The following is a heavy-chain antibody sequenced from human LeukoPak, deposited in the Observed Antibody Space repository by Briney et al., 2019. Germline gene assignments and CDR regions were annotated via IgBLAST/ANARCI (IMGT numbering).Heavy chain of an antibody. V-gene: IGHV1-46*01. J-gene: IGHJ5*02. CDR3: AREAPIDYDILTGYSMSNWFDP. D-gene: IGHD3-9*01. Sequence: ASVKVSCKASGYTFTSYYMHWVRQAPGQGLEWMGIINPSGGSTSYAQKFQGRVTMTRDTSTSTVYMELSSLRSEDTAVYYCAREAPIDYDILTGYSMSNWFDPWGQGTLVTVSS. CDR1: GYTFTSYY. CDR2: INPSGGST.